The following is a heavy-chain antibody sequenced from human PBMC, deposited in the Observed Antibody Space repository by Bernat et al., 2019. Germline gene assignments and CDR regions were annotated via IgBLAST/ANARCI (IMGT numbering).Heavy chain of an antibody. J-gene: IGHJ4*02. CDR3: ARGGVLRYFDCLWY. Sequence: QVQLQESGPGLVKPSETLSLTCTVSGGSISTYYWSWIRQPPGKGLEWIGYIYFSGSTNYNPSLKSRVTISVDTSKNQFCLSLSSVTAADTAVYYCARGGVLRYFDCLWYWGQGTLVTVSS. V-gene: IGHV4-59*01. D-gene: IGHD3-9*01. CDR2: IYFSGST. CDR1: GGSISTYY.